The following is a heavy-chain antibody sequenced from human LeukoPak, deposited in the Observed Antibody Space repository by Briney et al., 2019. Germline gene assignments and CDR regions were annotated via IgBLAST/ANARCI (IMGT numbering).Heavy chain of an antibody. J-gene: IGHJ3*02. D-gene: IGHD5-12*01. CDR1: GFIVSSNY. Sequence: GGSLRLSCAASGFIVSSNYISWVRQAPGKGLEWVSAISGSGGSTYYADSVKGRFTISRDNSKNTLYLQMNSLRAEDTAVYSRAKAQKYSGYDLAFDIWGQGTMVTVSS. CDR3: AKAQKYSGYDLAFDI. V-gene: IGHV3-23*01. CDR2: ISGSGGST.